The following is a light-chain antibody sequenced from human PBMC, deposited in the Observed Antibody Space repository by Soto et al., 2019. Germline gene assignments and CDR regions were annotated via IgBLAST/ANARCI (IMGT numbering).Light chain of an antibody. Sequence: QSALTQPASVSGSPGQSITISCTGTSSDVGGYNYVSWYQQYPGKAPKLIIYDVSNRPSGVSNRFSGSMSGNTASLTISGLQAEDEADYYCSSYTSSSTRVFGGGTKLTVL. CDR2: DVS. CDR1: SSDVGGYNY. V-gene: IGLV2-14*01. CDR3: SSYTSSSTRV. J-gene: IGLJ2*01.